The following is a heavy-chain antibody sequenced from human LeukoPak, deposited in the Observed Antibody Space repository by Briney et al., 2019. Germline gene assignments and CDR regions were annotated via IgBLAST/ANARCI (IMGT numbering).Heavy chain of an antibody. D-gene: IGHD3-16*02. Sequence: GGSLKLSCAASGFTFSGSAMHWVRQASGKGLEWVGRIRSKANSYATAYAASVKGRFTISRDDSKNTAYLQMNSLKTEDTAVYYCTRLAYDYVWGSYRHFDCWGQGTLVTVSS. J-gene: IGHJ4*02. CDR2: IRSKANSYAT. CDR1: GFTFSGSA. V-gene: IGHV3-73*01. CDR3: TRLAYDYVWGSYRHFDC.